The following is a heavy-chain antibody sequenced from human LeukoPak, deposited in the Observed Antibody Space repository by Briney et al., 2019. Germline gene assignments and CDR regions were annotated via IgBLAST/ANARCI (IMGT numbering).Heavy chain of an antibody. V-gene: IGHV3-74*03. CDR1: GFTFSITW. D-gene: IGHD2-15*01. Sequence: PGGSLRLSCAASGFTFSITWMHWVRQPPGKGLVWVARITSDGSSTTYAESVKGRFTISRDNAKNTLYLQMNSLRAEDTAVYYCASGSGYCSGGSCSDYWGQGTLVTVSS. J-gene: IGHJ4*02. CDR2: ITSDGSST. CDR3: ASGSGYCSGGSCSDY.